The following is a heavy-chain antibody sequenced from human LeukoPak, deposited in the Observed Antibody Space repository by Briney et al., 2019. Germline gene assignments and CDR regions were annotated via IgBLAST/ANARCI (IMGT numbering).Heavy chain of an antibody. Sequence: SVKVSCKVSGGTFRSYGISWVRQAPGQGLEWMGGVIPIFGTATYAQKFQGRVTMTRDMSTSTVYMELSSLRSEDTAVYYCARDSYYSSSSLGFDYWGQGTLVTVSS. CDR2: VIPIFGTA. V-gene: IGHV1-69*05. J-gene: IGHJ4*02. CDR1: GGTFRSYG. D-gene: IGHD6-6*01. CDR3: ARDSYYSSSSLGFDY.